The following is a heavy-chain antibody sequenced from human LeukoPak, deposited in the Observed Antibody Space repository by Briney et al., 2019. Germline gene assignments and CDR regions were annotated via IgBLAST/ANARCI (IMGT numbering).Heavy chain of an antibody. CDR2: VSHDGNNK. CDR1: GITFSRFW. D-gene: IGHD3-22*01. J-gene: IGHJ3*02. V-gene: IGHV3-30-3*01. CDR3: AREGDSSGHAGAFDI. Sequence: PGGSLRLSCAASGITFSRFWMSWVRQTPGEGLEWVAAVSHDGNNKHYAESVQGRFTISRDNSKNTLYVEMNSLRLEDTAVYYCAREGDSSGHAGAFDIWGQGTMVTVSS.